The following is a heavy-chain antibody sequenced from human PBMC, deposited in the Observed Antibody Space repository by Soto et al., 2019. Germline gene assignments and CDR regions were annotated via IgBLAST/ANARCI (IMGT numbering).Heavy chain of an antibody. D-gene: IGHD1-26*01. CDR1: GGTFSSYA. Sequence: VQLVQSGAEVKKPGSSVKVSCKASGGTFSSYAISWVRQAPGQGLEWMGGIIPIFGTANYAQKFQGRVTITVAESSITAYMELSSLRPEDTAVYYCARVGGSHLYSWLAPWGQGTLVTVSS. CDR3: ARVGGSHLYSWLAP. J-gene: IGHJ5*02. V-gene: IGHV1-69*01. CDR2: IIPIFGTA.